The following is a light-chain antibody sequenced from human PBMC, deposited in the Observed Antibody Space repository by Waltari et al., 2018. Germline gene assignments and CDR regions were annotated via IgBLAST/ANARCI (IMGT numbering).Light chain of an antibody. J-gene: IGKJ1*01. CDR1: QTVNNNY. V-gene: IGKV3-20*01. Sequence: ENVLTQSPATLSLSPGERATLSCRASQTVNNNYLAWYQQKPGQAPRLLIYIASSRAAGIPDRFTGSGSGTDFTLTISRLEPEDFAVYYCHQYGASPRTFGRGTEVEIK. CDR3: HQYGASPRT. CDR2: IAS.